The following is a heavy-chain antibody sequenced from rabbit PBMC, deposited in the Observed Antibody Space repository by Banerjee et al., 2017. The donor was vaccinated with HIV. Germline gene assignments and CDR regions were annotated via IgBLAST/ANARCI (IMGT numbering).Heavy chain of an antibody. D-gene: IGHD1-1*01. CDR2: IDTSSGST. CDR3: ARNLNGGNSL. Sequence: QEHLEESGGDLVQPEGSLTLTCKASGFDFSSNAMCWVRQAPGKGLELIACIDTSSGSTWYASWVNGRFTISRSTSLNTVDLKMTSLTAADTATYFCARNLNGGNSLWGPGTLVTVS. V-gene: IGHV1S47*01. J-gene: IGHJ6*01. CDR1: GFDFSSNA.